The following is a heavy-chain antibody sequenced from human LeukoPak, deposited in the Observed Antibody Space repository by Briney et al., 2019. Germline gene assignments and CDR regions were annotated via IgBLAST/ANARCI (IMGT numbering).Heavy chain of an antibody. Sequence: GGSLRLSCAASGFTFSDYYMSWIRQAPGKGLEWVSYISSSGSTIYYADSVKGRFTISRDNAKNSLYLQMNSLRAEDTAVYYCARDTDTVTTILDYWGQGTLVTVSS. CDR3: ARDTDTVTTILDY. J-gene: IGHJ4*02. V-gene: IGHV3-11*04. CDR2: ISSSGSTI. CDR1: GFTFSDYY. D-gene: IGHD4-17*01.